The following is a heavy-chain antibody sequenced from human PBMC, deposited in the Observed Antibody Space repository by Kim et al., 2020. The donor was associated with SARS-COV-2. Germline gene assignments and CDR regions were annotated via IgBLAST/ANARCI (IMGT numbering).Heavy chain of an antibody. CDR1: GGSITSYY. V-gene: IGHV4-59*01. Sequence: SETLSLTCTVSGGSITSYYWSWIRQPPGRGLEWIGYIYYTGSTNYNPSLKSRVTISVDTSKNQFSLKLTSVTAADTALYYCARGGIRYADYLNWFDPWGQGTLVTVSS. D-gene: IGHD4-17*01. J-gene: IGHJ5*02. CDR2: IYYTGST. CDR3: ARGGIRYADYLNWFDP.